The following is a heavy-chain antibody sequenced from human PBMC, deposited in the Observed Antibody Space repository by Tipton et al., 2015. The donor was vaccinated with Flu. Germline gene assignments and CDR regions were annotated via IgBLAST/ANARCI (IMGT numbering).Heavy chain of an antibody. D-gene: IGHD3-16*01. V-gene: IGHV4-59*01. J-gene: IGHJ4*02. CDR2: IYYSGST. CDR3: ARGGELISY. CDR1: GGSISSYY. Sequence: TLSLTCTVSGGSISSYYWSWIRQPPGKGLEWIGYIYYSGSTNYNHSLTSRVTISVDTSKNQFSLKLSSVIAADKAVYYCARGGELISYWGQGTLVTVSS.